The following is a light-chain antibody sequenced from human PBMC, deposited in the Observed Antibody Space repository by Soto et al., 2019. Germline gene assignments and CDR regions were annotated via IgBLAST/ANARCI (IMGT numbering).Light chain of an antibody. CDR1: QSLLHSSGNNY. V-gene: IGKV2-28*01. J-gene: IGKJ5*01. CDR2: WGS. CDR3: MQGQQTPLT. Sequence: DIVMTQSPLSLPVTPGQSASISCRSSQSLLHSSGNNYLDWYVQKPGQSPQLLIYWGSNRASGVPDRFSGSGSGTDFTLKINRVEAEGVGVYYCMQGQQTPLTFCQGTRLEIK.